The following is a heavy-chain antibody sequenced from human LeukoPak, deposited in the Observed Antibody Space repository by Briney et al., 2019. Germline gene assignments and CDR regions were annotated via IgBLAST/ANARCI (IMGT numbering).Heavy chain of an antibody. V-gene: IGHV1-58*02. CDR3: AADPWGDRYGVVGYD. Sequence: TSVKVSCKVSGFTFTSSAMQWMRQARGQRLEWIGWIVVGSGNTNYAQKFQERVTITRDLSTTTVYMELSSLRSDDTAVYYCAADPWGDRYGVVGYDWGKGTLVTVSS. CDR1: GFTFTSSA. D-gene: IGHD2-21*01. J-gene: IGHJ4*02. CDR2: IVVGSGNT.